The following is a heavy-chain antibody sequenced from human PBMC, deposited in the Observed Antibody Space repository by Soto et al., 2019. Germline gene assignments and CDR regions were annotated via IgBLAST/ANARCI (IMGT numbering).Heavy chain of an antibody. J-gene: IGHJ5*01. CDR3: ARDGDTAMDHYNWCDY. CDR1: GYSLTSYY. Sequence: ASVKVSCKASGYSLTSYYMHWARQAPAPGLEWMGIINPSGGSTSYAQKFQGRVTMTRDTSTSTVYMELSSLRSEDTAVYYCARDGDTAMDHYNWCDYWGQGTLVTVSS. D-gene: IGHD5-18*01. CDR2: INPSGGST. V-gene: IGHV1-46*03.